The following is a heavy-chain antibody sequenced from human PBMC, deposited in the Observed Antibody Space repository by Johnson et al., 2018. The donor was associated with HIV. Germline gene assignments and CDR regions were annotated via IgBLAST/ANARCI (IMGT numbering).Heavy chain of an antibody. J-gene: IGHJ3*02. CDR1: GFTVSSNY. CDR2: IYSGGST. V-gene: IGHV3-53*05. D-gene: IGHD3-10*01. CDR3: AKSSSATYYGDAFDM. Sequence: VQLVETGGGLIQPGGSLRLSCAASGFTVSSNYMSWVRQAPGKGLEWVSVIYSGGSTYYADFVKGRFTISRDNSKKTLSLQMNSLRPEDTAVYYCAKSSSATYYGDAFDMWGQGTMVTVSS.